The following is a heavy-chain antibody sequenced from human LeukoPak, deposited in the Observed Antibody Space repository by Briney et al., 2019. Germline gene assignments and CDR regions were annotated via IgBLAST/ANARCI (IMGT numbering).Heavy chain of an antibody. D-gene: IGHD1-26*01. Sequence: GGSLRLSCAASGFTVTGNDMSWVRQAPGKGLEWVSLIYAGGSGSAYYADSVKGRFTGSRHDSKNTLDLQMNSLKPDDTAVYYCLCQGVGSPPRWGQGTLVTVSS. CDR1: GFTVTGND. CDR2: IYAGGSGSA. J-gene: IGHJ4*02. V-gene: IGHV3-53*04. CDR3: LCQGVGSPPR.